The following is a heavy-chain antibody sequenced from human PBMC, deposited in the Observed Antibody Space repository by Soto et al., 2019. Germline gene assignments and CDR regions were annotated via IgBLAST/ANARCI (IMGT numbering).Heavy chain of an antibody. CDR3: ARDWHNDY. CDR2: INQEGGDT. J-gene: IGHJ4*02. Sequence: GGSLRLSCAASGFTFTAFWMNWVRQAPGKGLEWVANINQEGGDTYYLDSVKGRFTISRDNAKSSLYLQVDSLRAEDTAVYYCARDWHNDYWGPGTLVTVSS. CDR1: GFTFTAFW. V-gene: IGHV3-7*05. D-gene: IGHD2-21*01.